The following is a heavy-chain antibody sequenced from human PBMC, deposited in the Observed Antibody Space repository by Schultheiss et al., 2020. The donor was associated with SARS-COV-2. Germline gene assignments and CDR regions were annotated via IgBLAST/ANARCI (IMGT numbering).Heavy chain of an antibody. CDR2: INWNSGSI. CDR1: GFTFDDYG. CDR3: AKDLEPGIAAAGTWDY. Sequence: GGSLRLSCAASGFTFDDYGMSWVRQAPGKGLEWVSGINWNSGSIGYADSVKGRFTISRDNAKNSLYLQMNSLRAEDTALYYCAKDLEPGIAAAGTWDYWGQGTLVTVS. V-gene: IGHV3-20*04. D-gene: IGHD6-13*01. J-gene: IGHJ4*02.